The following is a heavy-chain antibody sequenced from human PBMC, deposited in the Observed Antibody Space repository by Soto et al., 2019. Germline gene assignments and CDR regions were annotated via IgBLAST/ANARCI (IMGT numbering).Heavy chain of an antibody. J-gene: IGHJ4*02. D-gene: IGHD3-10*01. CDR2: IYYSGST. CDR1: GGSISSGGYY. CDR3: ARAQGVTMVRGVIPYFDY. V-gene: IGHV4-31*03. Sequence: PSETLSLTCTVSGGSISSGGYYWSWIRQHPGKGLEWIGYIYYSGSTYYNPSLKSRVTISVDTSKNQFSLKLSSVTAADTAVYYCARAQGVTMVRGVIPYFDYWGQGTLVTVSS.